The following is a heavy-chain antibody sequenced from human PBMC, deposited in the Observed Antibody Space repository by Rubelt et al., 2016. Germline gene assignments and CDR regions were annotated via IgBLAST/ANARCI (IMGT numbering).Heavy chain of an antibody. CDR2: IHYSGSP. V-gene: IGHV4-39*07. CDR1: GGCISSSSYY. CDR3: ARGFLHYYDTSGYYY. D-gene: IGHD3-22*01. J-gene: IGHJ4*02. Sequence: QLQLQESGPGLVKPSETLSLTCIVSGGCISSSSYYWGWNRQPPGKGLEWLGSIHYSGSPPYNPARMGRITMSCDTSKNQFSLKLSLVTAADTAVYYCARGFLHYYDTSGYYYWGQGTLVTVSS.